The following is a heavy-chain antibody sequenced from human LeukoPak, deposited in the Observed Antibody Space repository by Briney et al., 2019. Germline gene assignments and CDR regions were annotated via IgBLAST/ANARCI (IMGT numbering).Heavy chain of an antibody. V-gene: IGHV3-48*02. CDR2: IDRTSSNI. D-gene: IGHD7-27*01. CDR3: ARESYWGSAGKGFDS. Sequence: GGSLRLSCAASGFTFSSYAMNWVRQAPGKGLEWVSYIDRTSSNIYYPDSVKGRFTVSRDNAKNSLYLQMNSLRDEDTAVYYCARESYWGSAGKGFDSWGQGTLVTVSS. CDR1: GFTFSSYA. J-gene: IGHJ4*02.